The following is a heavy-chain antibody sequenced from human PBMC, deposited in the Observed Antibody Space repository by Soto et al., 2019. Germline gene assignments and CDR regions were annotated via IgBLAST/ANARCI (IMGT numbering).Heavy chain of an antibody. Sequence: SVKVSCKASGITFRRTAVQWMRQARGQRLEWIGRIVVGTGSTTYAQIVQERIAITRDMSTNTAYMELSGLRPEDTAIYYYYSMDVWGQGTTFRVSS. CDR1: GITFRRTA. V-gene: IGHV1-58*01. CDR2: IVVGTGST. J-gene: IGHJ6*01. CDR3: YSMDV.